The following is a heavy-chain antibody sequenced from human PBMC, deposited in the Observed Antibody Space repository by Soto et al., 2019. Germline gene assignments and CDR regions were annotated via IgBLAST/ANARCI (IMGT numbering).Heavy chain of an antibody. CDR3: AGITQGDLIY. V-gene: IGHV3-74*01. D-gene: IGHD1-26*01. CDR2: ITDDGSGA. CDR1: GLPFRPHW. Sequence: EVQLVESGGDLIQPGGSLRLSCAVSGLPFRPHWMHWVRQAPGKGLLWVARITDDGSGASYADSVKGRVTISRDNAKETWIRQMKSLGVEDTAVYYCAGITQGDLIYGGQGTLVTVSS. J-gene: IGHJ4*02.